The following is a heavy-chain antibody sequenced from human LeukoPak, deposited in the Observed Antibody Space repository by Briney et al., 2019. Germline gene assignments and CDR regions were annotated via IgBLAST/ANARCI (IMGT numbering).Heavy chain of an antibody. Sequence: SETLSLTCAVSGYSISSGYYWGWIRQPPGKGLEWIGSIYHSGSTYYNPSLKSRVTISVDTAKNQLSLELSAFIARGPAVYYCAQAGTSGIAYWGQGTLVTVSS. D-gene: IGHD6-19*01. V-gene: IGHV4-38-2*01. CDR2: IYHSGST. J-gene: IGHJ4*02. CDR1: GYSISSGYY. CDR3: AQAGTSGIAY.